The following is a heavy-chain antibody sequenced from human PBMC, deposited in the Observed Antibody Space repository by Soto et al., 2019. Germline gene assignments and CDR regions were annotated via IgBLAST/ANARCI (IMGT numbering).Heavy chain of an antibody. V-gene: IGHV1-24*01. D-gene: IGHD6-19*01. CDR1: GYTLTELS. Sequence: ASVKVSCKVSGYTLTELSMHWVRQAPGKGLEWMGGFDPEDGETIYAQKFQGRVTMTEDTSTDTAYMELSSLRSEDTAVYYCATNGIAVAGSPRWFDPCGQGTLVTVSS. CDR2: FDPEDGET. J-gene: IGHJ5*02. CDR3: ATNGIAVAGSPRWFDP.